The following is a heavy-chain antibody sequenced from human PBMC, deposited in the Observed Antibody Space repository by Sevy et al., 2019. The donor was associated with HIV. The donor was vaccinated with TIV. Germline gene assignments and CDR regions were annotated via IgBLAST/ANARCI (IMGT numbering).Heavy chain of an antibody. Sequence: ASVKVSCKASGYTFTSYGISWVRQAPGQGLEWMGWISAYNGNTNYAQKLQGRVTMTTDTSTSTAYMELRSLRSDDTAVYYCARESVVATNGAYYYYYYLDVWGKWTTVTVSS. V-gene: IGHV1-18*04. J-gene: IGHJ6*03. D-gene: IGHD5-12*01. CDR2: ISAYNGNT. CDR1: GYTFTSYG. CDR3: ARESVVATNGAYYYYYYLDV.